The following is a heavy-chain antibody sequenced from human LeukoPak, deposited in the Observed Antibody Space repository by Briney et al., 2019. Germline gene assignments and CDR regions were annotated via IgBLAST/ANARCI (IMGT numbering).Heavy chain of an antibody. V-gene: IGHV1-2*02. J-gene: IGHJ4*02. CDR3: ARAPGFGDTDFDY. Sequence: GASVTVFCKASGYTFIVYYIHWARQAPGQGLEWMGWINPNSGDTSSAQSFQGRVSMTRDTSINTAYIDLSGLRSDDTGVYYCARAPGFGDTDFDYWGQGTLVTVSS. CDR1: GYTFIVYY. D-gene: IGHD2-8*02. CDR2: INPNSGDT.